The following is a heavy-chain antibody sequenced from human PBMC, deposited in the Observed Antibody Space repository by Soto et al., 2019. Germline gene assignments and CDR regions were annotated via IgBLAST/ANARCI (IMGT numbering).Heavy chain of an antibody. CDR3: AKAHIVVVTAIPSYGMDV. Sequence: QVHLVESGGGVVQPGRSLRLACAASGFTLSSYGMHWVRQAPGKGLEWVAVISYDGSNKYYADSVKGRFTISRDNSKNTLYLQMNSLRAEDTAVYYCAKAHIVVVTAIPSYGMDVWGQGTTVTVSS. CDR2: ISYDGSNK. V-gene: IGHV3-30*18. J-gene: IGHJ6*02. CDR1: GFTLSSYG. D-gene: IGHD2-21*02.